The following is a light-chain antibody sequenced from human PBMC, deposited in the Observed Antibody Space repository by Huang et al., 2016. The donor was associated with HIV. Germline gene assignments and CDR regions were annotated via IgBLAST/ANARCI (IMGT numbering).Light chain of an antibody. CDR3: QQYSTIPT. CDR2: GAS. CDR1: QTFLYNSKSDSF. Sequence: DIVVTQSPDSLAVSLGARATINCKSSQTFLYNSKSDSFIAWYQQRPGQSPKLLIHGASARKSGVPERCSGSVSETNFTLTINGLQPEDVAIYFCQQYSTIPTFGGGTKVDI. V-gene: IGKV4-1*01. J-gene: IGKJ4*01.